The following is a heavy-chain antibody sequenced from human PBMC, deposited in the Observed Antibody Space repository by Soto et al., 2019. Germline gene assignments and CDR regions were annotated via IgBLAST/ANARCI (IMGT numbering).Heavy chain of an antibody. CDR3: VHRLDAPGLAFDP. V-gene: IGHV2-5*01. J-gene: IGHJ5*02. Sequence: CGPTLVNPTRTLRLTCAFSGCSLSASGARVGWVRKPPGKALEWLAHIYWNDDKRYSPSLRSRLTISKDTSKNQVVLTFTNMDPADTGTYYCVHRLDAPGLAFDPWGQGTLVTVSS. CDR1: GCSLSASGAR. D-gene: IGHD2-8*01. CDR2: IYWNDDK.